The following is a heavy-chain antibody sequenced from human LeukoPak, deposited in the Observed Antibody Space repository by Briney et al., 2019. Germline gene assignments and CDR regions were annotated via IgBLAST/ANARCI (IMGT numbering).Heavy chain of an antibody. CDR1: GFTVSSND. CDR3: ARGLLIDY. CDR2: IYSGGST. Sequence: PGGSLRLSCAASGFTVSSNDMSWVRQAPGKGLEWVSVIYSGGSTYYTDSVKDRFTISRDNSKNTLFLQMNSLRAEDTAVYYCARGLLIDYWGQGTLVTVSS. V-gene: IGHV3-53*01. J-gene: IGHJ4*02.